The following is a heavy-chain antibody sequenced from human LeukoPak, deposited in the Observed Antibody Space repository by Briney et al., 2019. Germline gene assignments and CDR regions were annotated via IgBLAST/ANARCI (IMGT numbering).Heavy chain of an antibody. D-gene: IGHD3-10*01. V-gene: IGHV3-33*01. CDR2: IWYDGSNK. CDR3: ARSNRLLPFDY. J-gene: IGHJ4*02. CDR1: GSTFSSYG. Sequence: PGGSLRLSCAASGSTFSSYGMHWVRQAPGKGLEWVAVIWYDGSNKYYADSVKGRFTISRDNSKNTLYLQMNSLRAEDTAVYYCARSNRLLPFDYWGQGTLVTVSS.